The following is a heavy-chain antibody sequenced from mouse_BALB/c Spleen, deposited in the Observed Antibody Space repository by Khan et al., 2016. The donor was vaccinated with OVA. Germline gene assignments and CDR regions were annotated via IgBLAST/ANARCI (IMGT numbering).Heavy chain of an antibody. D-gene: IGHD2-14*01. CDR3: ARWKYRYDGYFDY. CDR2: ISYSDDT. Sequence: EVQLQESGPSLVKPSQTLSLTCSVTGDSITSGYWNWIRKFPGNKLEYMGYISYSDDTFYNPSLKSRISITRDTSKNQYYLQLNSVTTEDTATYYCARWKYRYDGYFDYWGQGTTLTVSS. V-gene: IGHV3-8*02. J-gene: IGHJ2*01. CDR1: GDSITSGY.